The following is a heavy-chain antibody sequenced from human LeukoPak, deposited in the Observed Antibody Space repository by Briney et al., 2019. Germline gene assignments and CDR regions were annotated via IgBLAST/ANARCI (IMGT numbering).Heavy chain of an antibody. J-gene: IGHJ4*02. D-gene: IGHD6-13*01. CDR3: AKLIAAAGNFDY. Sequence: GSLRLSCSTSGFTFSSYGMPWVRQAPGKGLEWVAVISYDGGNKYYADSVKGRFTISRDNSKNTLYLQMNSLRAEDTAVYYCAKLIAAAGNFDYWGQGTLVTVSS. CDR2: ISYDGGNK. CDR1: GFTFSSYG. V-gene: IGHV3-30*18.